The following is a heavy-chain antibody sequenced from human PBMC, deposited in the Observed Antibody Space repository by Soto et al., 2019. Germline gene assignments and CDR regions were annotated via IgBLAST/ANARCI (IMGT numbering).Heavy chain of an antibody. V-gene: IGHV3-30-3*01. CDR1: GFTFSSYA. CDR2: ISYDGSNK. J-gene: IGHJ6*02. D-gene: IGHD6-6*01. CDR3: ASNSIAARPPPPYYGMDV. Sequence: GGSLRLSCAASGFTFSSYAMHWVRQAPGKGLEWVAVISYDGSNKYYADSVKGRSTISRDNSKNTLYLQMNSLRAEDTAVYYFASNSIAARPPPPYYGMDVWGQGTTVTVSS.